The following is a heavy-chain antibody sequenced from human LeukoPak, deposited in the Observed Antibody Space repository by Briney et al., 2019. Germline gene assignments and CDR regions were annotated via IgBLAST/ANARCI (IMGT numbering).Heavy chain of an antibody. D-gene: IGHD6-13*01. CDR3: AKGEAAADSRFQH. V-gene: IGHV3-23*01. Sequence: PGGSLRLSCAASGFTVSSIHMVWVRQAPGKGLEWVSVISGSGGSTYYADSVKGRLTISRDNSKNTLYLQMNSLRAEDTAVYYCAKGEAAADSRFQHWGQGTLVTVSS. CDR2: ISGSGGST. CDR1: GFTVSSIH. J-gene: IGHJ1*01.